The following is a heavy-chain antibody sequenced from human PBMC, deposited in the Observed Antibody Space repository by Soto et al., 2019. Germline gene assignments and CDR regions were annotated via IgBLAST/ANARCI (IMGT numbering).Heavy chain of an antibody. CDR1: GGTFSSYA. Sequence: SVKVSCKASGGTFSSYAISWVRQAPGQGLEWMGGVIPIFGTANYAQKFQGRVTITADESTSTAYMELSSLRSEDTAVYYCARDGWELHYFDYWGQGTLVTVSS. CDR2: VIPIFGTA. D-gene: IGHD1-26*01. V-gene: IGHV1-69*13. CDR3: ARDGWELHYFDY. J-gene: IGHJ4*02.